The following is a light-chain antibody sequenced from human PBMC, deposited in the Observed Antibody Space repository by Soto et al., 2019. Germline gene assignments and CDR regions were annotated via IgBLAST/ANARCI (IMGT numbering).Light chain of an antibody. CDR3: AAWDDTLKRYV. CDR2: YNN. Sequence: QSVLTQPPSASETAVQTVSICCSGSNSNIASNTVNWYQHLPGTAPKLLIYYNNQRPSGVPDRFSGSKSGTSASLAISGLQSEDESDYYCAAWDDTLKRYVFGTGTKVTVL. V-gene: IGLV1-44*01. CDR1: NSNIASNT. J-gene: IGLJ1*01.